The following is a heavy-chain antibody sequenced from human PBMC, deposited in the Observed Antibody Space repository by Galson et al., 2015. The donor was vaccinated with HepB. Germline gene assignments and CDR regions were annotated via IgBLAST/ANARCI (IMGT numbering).Heavy chain of an antibody. D-gene: IGHD6-19*01. Sequence: SCKASGYTFTSYGISWVRQAPGQGLEWMGWISAYNGNTNYAQKLQGRVTMTTDTSTSTAYMELRSLRSDDTAVYYCARASYSSGWHGDYYYYGMDVWGQGTTVTVSS. CDR3: ARASYSSGWHGDYYYYGMDV. V-gene: IGHV1-18*04. CDR2: ISAYNGNT. J-gene: IGHJ6*02. CDR1: GYTFTSYG.